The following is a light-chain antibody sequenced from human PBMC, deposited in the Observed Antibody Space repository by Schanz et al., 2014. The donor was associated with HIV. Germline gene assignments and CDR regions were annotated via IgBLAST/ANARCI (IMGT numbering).Light chain of an antibody. CDR1: QSVSSN. CDR3: QQRSNWPPWT. J-gene: IGKJ1*01. Sequence: DIVLTQSPATLSLSPGERATLSCGASQSVSSNLAWYQQKPGQAPRLLIYDASNRATGIPARFSGSGSGTDFTLTISSLEPEDFAVYYCQQRSNWPPWTFGQGTKVEIK. CDR2: DAS. V-gene: IGKV3-11*01.